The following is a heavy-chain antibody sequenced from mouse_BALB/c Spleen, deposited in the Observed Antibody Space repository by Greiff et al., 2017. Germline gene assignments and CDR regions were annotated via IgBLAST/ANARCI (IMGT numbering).Heavy chain of an antibody. Sequence: QVQLQQSGAELMKPGASVKISCKATGYTFSSYWIEWVKQRPGHGLEWIGEILPGSGSTNYNEKFKGKATFTADTSSNTAYMQLSSLTSEDSAVYYCARKRGLYGPWFAYWGQGTLVTVSA. J-gene: IGHJ3*01. CDR3: ARKRGLYGPWFAY. CDR1: GYTFSSYW. D-gene: IGHD1-2*01. V-gene: IGHV1-9*01. CDR2: ILPGSGST.